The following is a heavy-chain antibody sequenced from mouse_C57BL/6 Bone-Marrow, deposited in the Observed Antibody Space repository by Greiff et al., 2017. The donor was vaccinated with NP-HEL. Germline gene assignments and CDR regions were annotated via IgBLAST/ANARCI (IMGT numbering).Heavy chain of an antibody. Sequence: EVQVVESGGGLVQPGGSMKLSCVASGFTFSNYWMNWVRQSPEKGLEWVAQIRLKSDNYATHYAESVKGRFTISRDDSKSSVYLQMNNLRAEDTGIYYCTALFFAYWGQGTLVTVSA. V-gene: IGHV6-3*01. D-gene: IGHD6-5*01. CDR2: IRLKSDNYAT. J-gene: IGHJ3*01. CDR1: GFTFSNYW. CDR3: TALFFAY.